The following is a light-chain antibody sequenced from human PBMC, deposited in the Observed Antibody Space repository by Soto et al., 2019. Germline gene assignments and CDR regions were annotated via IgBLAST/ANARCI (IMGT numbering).Light chain of an antibody. J-gene: IGKJ4*01. CDR2: VAS. CDR3: QQYNVWPLT. CDR1: QSVSSN. V-gene: IGKV3-15*01. Sequence: EIVMTQSPATLSVSPGESATLSCRASQSVSSNLAWYQQTPGQTPKLLIYVASTRATGIPARFSGSGSGTEFPLTISSLPSEDFAVYYCQQYNVWPLTFGGGTKVEFK.